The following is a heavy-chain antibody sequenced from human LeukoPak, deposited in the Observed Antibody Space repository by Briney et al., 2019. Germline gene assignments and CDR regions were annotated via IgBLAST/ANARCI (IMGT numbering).Heavy chain of an antibody. D-gene: IGHD1-26*01. CDR3: VSDWDGY. V-gene: IGHV3-30*04. CDR2: IWYDGSKK. J-gene: IGHJ4*02. Sequence: GGSLRLSCAAPGFTFSSYTLHWVRQTPGKGLEWVALIWYDGSKKDYADSVKGRFTISRDNSKNTLYLQMNSLRAEDTAVYYCVSDWDGYWGQGTLVTVSS. CDR1: GFTFSSYT.